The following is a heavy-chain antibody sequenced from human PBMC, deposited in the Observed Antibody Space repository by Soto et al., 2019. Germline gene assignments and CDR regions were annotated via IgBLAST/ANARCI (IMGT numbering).Heavy chain of an antibody. Sequence: QVQLQESGPGLVKPSQTLSLTCTVSGGSITSHTHYWSWIRKHPGKGLEWIGNIYFRGTTYYNPSLESRAIISVDTSKNQFSLRLTSVTAADTAVYFCATYDYGDFYFDDWGQGTLVSVSS. V-gene: IGHV4-31*03. CDR3: ATYDYGDFYFDD. D-gene: IGHD4-17*01. J-gene: IGHJ4*02. CDR1: GGSITSHTHY. CDR2: IYFRGTT.